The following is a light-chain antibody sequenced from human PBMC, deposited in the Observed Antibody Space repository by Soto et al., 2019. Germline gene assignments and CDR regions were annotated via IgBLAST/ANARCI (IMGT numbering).Light chain of an antibody. Sequence: DIQMTQSPSSVFASVGDRVTITCRASQSINSYLNWYQQRPGKAPKLLIYAASSLQSGVPSRFSGSGSGTDFTLTISSLQPEDFATYYSQQSYSTPLTFGRGTKLDIK. V-gene: IGKV1-39*01. CDR2: AAS. CDR3: QQSYSTPLT. CDR1: QSINSY. J-gene: IGKJ4*01.